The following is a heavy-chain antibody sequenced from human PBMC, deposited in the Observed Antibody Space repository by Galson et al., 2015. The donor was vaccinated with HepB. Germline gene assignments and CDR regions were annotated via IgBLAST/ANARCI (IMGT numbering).Heavy chain of an antibody. CDR2: IYNSGTT. CDR1: GGSISGYY. D-gene: IGHD4-17*01. J-gene: IGHJ4*02. Sequence: SETLSLTCTVSGGSISGYYWSWIRQPPGKHLEWIGYIYNSGTTNYNPSLKSRVTMSADSSKNQFSLKLTSVTAADTAVYYCARGYFTVTSWGGGFVDYWGRGTLVTVSS. V-gene: IGHV4-59*01. CDR3: ARGYFTVTSWGGGFVDY.